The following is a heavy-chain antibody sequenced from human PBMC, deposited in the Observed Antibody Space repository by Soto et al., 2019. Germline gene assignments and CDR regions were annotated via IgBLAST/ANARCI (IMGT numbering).Heavy chain of an antibody. CDR3: ARGSNAGLDY. CDR1: GYTFRAYS. CDR2: INGVNGNT. J-gene: IGHJ4*02. Sequence: QVQVVQSGAEVNKPGASVKVSCKASGYTFRAYSMNWVRQAPGQRLEWMGWINGVNGNTEYSQTFQATVTITRDTSASRAYMELISLRPEDAAVYYCARGSNAGLDYWGQGTLVTVSS. V-gene: IGHV1-3*01. D-gene: IGHD4-4*01.